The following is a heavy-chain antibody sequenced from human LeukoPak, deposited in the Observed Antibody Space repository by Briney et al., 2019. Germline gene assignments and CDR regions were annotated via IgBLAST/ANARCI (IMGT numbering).Heavy chain of an antibody. D-gene: IGHD3/OR15-3a*01. J-gene: IGHJ4*02. CDR1: GGSISSSSYY. CDR3: ARQTGSGLFILP. Sequence: SETLSLTRTVSGGSISSSSYYWGWIRQPPGKGLEWIGSIYYSGNTYYNASLKSQVSISIDTSKNQFSLRLTSVTAADTAVYYCARQTGSGLFILPGGQGTLVTVSS. CDR2: IYYSGNT. V-gene: IGHV4-39*01.